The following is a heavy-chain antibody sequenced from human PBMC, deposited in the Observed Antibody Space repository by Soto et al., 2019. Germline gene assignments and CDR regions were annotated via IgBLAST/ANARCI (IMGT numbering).Heavy chain of an antibody. V-gene: IGHV4-4*02. D-gene: IGHD1-7*01. Sequence: SETLSLTCAVSGGSFTSNNWWTWVRQPPGQGLEWIGEVYRTGSTNYNPSLKSRVTISLDESENQFSLKVTSLTAADTAVYYCASRDPGTSVDYWGQGTLVTVSS. CDR2: VYRTGST. CDR3: ASRDPGTSVDY. J-gene: IGHJ4*02. CDR1: GGSFTSNNW.